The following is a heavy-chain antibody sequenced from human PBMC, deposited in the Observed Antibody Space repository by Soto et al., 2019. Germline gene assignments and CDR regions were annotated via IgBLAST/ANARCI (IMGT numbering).Heavy chain of an antibody. CDR1: GGSFSGYY. CDR2: INHSGST. CDR3: ASMVRGVINWFDP. V-gene: IGHV4-34*01. D-gene: IGHD3-10*01. J-gene: IGHJ5*02. Sequence: SETLSLTCAVYGGSFSGYYWSWIRQPPGKGLEWIGEINHSGSTNYNPSLKSRVTISVDTSKNQFSLKLSSVTAADTAVYYCASMVRGVINWFDPWGQGTLVSVSS.